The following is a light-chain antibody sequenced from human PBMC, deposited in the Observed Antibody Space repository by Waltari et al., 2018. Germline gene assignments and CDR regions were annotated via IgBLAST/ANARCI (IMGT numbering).Light chain of an antibody. J-gene: IGKJ2*01. CDR2: AAS. V-gene: IGKV1-39*01. CDR1: QSISSY. Sequence: DIQITQSPSSLSASVGDRVTITCRASQSISSYLNWYQQKPGKAPKLLIYAASSLQSGVPSRFSGSGSGTDFTLTISSLQPEDFATYYCQQSYSTSAGYTFGQGTKLEIK. CDR3: QQSYSTSAGYT.